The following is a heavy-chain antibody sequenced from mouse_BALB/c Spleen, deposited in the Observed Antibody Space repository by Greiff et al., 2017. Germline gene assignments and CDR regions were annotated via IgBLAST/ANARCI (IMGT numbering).Heavy chain of an antibody. Sequence: EVNVVESGGGLVKPGGSLKLSCAASGFTFSSYAMSWVRQSPEKRLEWVAEISSGGSYTYYPDTVTGRFTISRDNAKNTLYLEMSSLRSEDTAMYCCARGPSDSSWFAYWGQGTLVTVSA. CDR3: ARGPSDSSWFAY. J-gene: IGHJ3*01. CDR1: GFTFSSYA. V-gene: IGHV5-9-4*01. D-gene: IGHD6-1*01. CDR2: ISSGGSYT.